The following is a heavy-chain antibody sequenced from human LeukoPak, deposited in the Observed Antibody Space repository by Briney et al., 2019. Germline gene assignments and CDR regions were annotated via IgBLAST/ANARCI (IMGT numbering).Heavy chain of an antibody. Sequence: GGSLRLSCAASGFTFSDYGIHWVRQAPGKGLEWVAFIQNDGGNKYYADSVKGRFTISRDNSKNTLYLHMDSLRPEDTAVYHCAKDEIQGVVGAGPGYWGQGTLVTVSS. D-gene: IGHD1-26*01. CDR3: AKDEIQGVVGAGPGY. CDR2: IQNDGGNK. CDR1: GFTFSDYG. J-gene: IGHJ4*02. V-gene: IGHV3-30*02.